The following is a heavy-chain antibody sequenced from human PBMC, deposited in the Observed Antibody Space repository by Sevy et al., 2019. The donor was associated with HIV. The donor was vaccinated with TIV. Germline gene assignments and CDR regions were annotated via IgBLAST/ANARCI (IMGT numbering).Heavy chain of an antibody. Sequence: ASVKVSCKASGYTFTDYFMHWVRQAPGQGLEWMGWINPNSGDPKYSQKFQGRVTMTKYTSISTAYMELSRLRSDDTAVYYCASPGGYRYGSLLDYWGQGTLVTVSS. V-gene: IGHV1-2*02. D-gene: IGHD5-18*01. J-gene: IGHJ4*02. CDR1: GYTFTDYF. CDR3: ASPGGYRYGSLLDY. CDR2: INPNSGDP.